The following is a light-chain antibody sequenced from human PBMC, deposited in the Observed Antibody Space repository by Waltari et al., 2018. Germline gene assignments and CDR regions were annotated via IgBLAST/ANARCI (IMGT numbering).Light chain of an antibody. CDR3: ALYMGNGISV. J-gene: IGLJ3*02. Sequence: QTVVTQEPSFSVSPGGTVTLTCGLSSGSVSSAYFPSWYQQTPGQAPPMLNHSTTTPVSWVPDRFSGSILGNKAALTITGAQAEDESDYYCALYMGNGISVFGGGTRLTVL. CDR2: STT. CDR1: SGSVSSAYF. V-gene: IGLV8-61*01.